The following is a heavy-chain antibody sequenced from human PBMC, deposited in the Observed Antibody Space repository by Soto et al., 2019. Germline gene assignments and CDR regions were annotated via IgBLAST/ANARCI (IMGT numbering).Heavy chain of an antibody. CDR1: GFTFSSYV. CDR3: AKDTTEGGHFDY. V-gene: IGHV3-23*01. D-gene: IGHD1-26*01. J-gene: IGHJ4*02. Sequence: EVQLLESGGGLVQPGGSLRLSCAASGFTFSSYVMSWVRQAPGKGLEWVSAISGSGGSTYYADSVKGRFTISRDNSKNTLYLQMNSLRAEDTAVYYCAKDTTEGGHFDYWGQGTLVTVSS. CDR2: ISGSGGST.